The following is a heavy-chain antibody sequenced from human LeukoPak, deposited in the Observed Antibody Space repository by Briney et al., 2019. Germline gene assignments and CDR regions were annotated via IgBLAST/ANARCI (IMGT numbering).Heavy chain of an antibody. D-gene: IGHD5-12*01. CDR2: ISGSGGST. CDR3: AKDGGQWLRTSFDY. V-gene: IGHV3-23*01. CDR1: GFTFSSYA. Sequence: GGALKLCCSASGFTFSSYAMSSVRQAPGKGLEWVSIISGSGGSTYHADSVKGRFTISRDNSKNTLDLQMNSLRAEDTALYYCAKDGGQWLRTSFDYWGQGTLVTVYS. J-gene: IGHJ4*02.